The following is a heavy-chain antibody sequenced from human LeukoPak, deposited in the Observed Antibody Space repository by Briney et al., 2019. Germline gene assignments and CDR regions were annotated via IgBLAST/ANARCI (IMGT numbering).Heavy chain of an antibody. CDR2: FYYSGNT. D-gene: IGHD4-17*01. J-gene: IGHJ4*02. Sequence: SETLSLTCTVSGGSISSSSYYWGWIRQPPGKGLEWIGSFYYSGNTYYNPSLKSRVTISVDTSMNQFSLQLSSVTASDTAVYYCARVWGLRRTLYYFQDWGQGTLVTVSS. V-gene: IGHV4-39*07. CDR1: GGSISSSSYY. CDR3: ARVWGLRRTLYYFQD.